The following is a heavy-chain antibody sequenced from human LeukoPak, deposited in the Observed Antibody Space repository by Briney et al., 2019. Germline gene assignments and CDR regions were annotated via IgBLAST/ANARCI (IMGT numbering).Heavy chain of an antibody. CDR3: ARDPTNTSGYYAYFDY. J-gene: IGHJ4*02. D-gene: IGHD5-12*01. Sequence: ASVKVSFKASGHTFRNYGITWVRQAPGQGLEWMGWISAYNGDTNYAQNLQGRVTMTTDTSTSTAYMELRSLRSDDTAVYYCARDPTNTSGYYAYFDYWGQGTLVTVSS. CDR1: GHTFRNYG. V-gene: IGHV1-18*01. CDR2: ISAYNGDT.